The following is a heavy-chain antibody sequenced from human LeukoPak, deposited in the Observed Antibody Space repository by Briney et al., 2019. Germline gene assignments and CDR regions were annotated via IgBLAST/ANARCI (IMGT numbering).Heavy chain of an antibody. CDR1: GGTFSSYA. Sequence: SVKVSCKASGGTFSSYAISWVRQAPGQGLEWMGGIIPIFGTANYAQKFQGRVTITADESTSTAYMELSSLRSEDTAVYYCASFVRSSSFPYCFDYWGQGTLVTVSS. D-gene: IGHD6-6*01. V-gene: IGHV1-69*13. CDR2: IIPIFGTA. CDR3: ASFVRSSSFPYCFDY. J-gene: IGHJ4*02.